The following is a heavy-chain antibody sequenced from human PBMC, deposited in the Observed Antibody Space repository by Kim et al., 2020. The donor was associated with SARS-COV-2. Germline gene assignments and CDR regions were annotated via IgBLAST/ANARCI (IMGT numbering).Heavy chain of an antibody. CDR3: AIGDAFDY. V-gene: IGHV4-34*01. CDR2: SESA. J-gene: IGHJ4*02. Sequence: SESADYNASLKFRVTVSVDTPKNQFSLTVSCVAAADTAVYYCAIGDAFDYWGQGTLFTVSS.